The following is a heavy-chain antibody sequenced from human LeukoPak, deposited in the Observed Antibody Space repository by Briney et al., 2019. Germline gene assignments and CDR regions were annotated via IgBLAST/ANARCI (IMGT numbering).Heavy chain of an antibody. V-gene: IGHV3-48*03. Sequence: PGGSLRLSCAASGFTFSSYEMNWVRQAPGKGLEWVSYLSRSGINIYYADSVKGRFTISRDNAKNSLYLQMNSLSAEDTAVYYCARRVIVVGLYYWGQGTLVTVSS. J-gene: IGHJ4*01. CDR3: ARRVIVVGLYY. D-gene: IGHD3-22*01. CDR2: LSRSGINI. CDR1: GFTFSSYE.